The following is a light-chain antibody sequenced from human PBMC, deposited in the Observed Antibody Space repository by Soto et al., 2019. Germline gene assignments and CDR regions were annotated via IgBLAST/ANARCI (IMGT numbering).Light chain of an antibody. CDR1: SSDIGGYKY. CDR3: TSYSIYRVLV. J-gene: IGLJ3*02. V-gene: IGLV2-14*01. CDR2: EVS. Sequence: QSALTQPASVSGSLGQSITISCPGTSSDIGGYKYVSWYQQHPGKAPKLIIFEVSNRPSGVSDRFSGSNSGNTASLTISGLQAEDEADYYCTSYSIYRVLVFGGGTKVTVL.